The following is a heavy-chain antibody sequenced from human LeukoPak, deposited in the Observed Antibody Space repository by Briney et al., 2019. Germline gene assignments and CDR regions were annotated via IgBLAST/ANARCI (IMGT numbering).Heavy chain of an antibody. CDR1: GISFTNVW. V-gene: IGHV3-15*01. J-gene: IGHJ2*01. CDR3: ATDSGERYYGLYWSFDL. CDR2: IQSYTDGGST. Sequence: GGSLRPSCAVSGISFTNVWMSWVRQAPGKGLEWVGRIQSYTDGGSTNFAPPARGRFTISRDDYRNTVYLQMNSLKTEDTAVYYCATDSGERYYGLYWSFDLWGRGSLVTVSS. D-gene: IGHD3-10*01.